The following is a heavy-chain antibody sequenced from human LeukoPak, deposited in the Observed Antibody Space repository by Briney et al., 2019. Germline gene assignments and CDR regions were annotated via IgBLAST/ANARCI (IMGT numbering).Heavy chain of an antibody. CDR1: GGSISSGSYY. V-gene: IGHV4-61*02. D-gene: IGHD2-2*01. J-gene: IGHJ6*03. CDR3: ARDWDGYCSSTSCYGANYYYYYMDV. Sequence: SQTLSLTCTVSGGSISSGSYYWSWIRQPAGKGLEWIGRIYTSGSTNYNPSLKSRVTISVDTSKNQFSLKLSSVTAADTAVYYCARDWDGYCSSTSCYGANYYYYYMDVWGKGTTVTV. CDR2: IYTSGST.